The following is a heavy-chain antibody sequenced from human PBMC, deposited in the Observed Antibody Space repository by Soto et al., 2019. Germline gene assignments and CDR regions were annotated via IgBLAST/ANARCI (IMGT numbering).Heavy chain of an antibody. CDR3: ARPRGIAVAGFDY. V-gene: IGHV4-39*01. CDR1: GGSISSSSYY. Sequence: QLQLQESGPGLVKPSETLSLTCTVSGGSISSSSYYWGWIRQPPGKGLEWIGSIYYSGSTYYNPSLKSRVTISVDTSKNQFSLKLSSVTAADTAVYYCARPRGIAVAGFDYWGQGTLVTVSS. J-gene: IGHJ4*02. CDR2: IYYSGST. D-gene: IGHD6-19*01.